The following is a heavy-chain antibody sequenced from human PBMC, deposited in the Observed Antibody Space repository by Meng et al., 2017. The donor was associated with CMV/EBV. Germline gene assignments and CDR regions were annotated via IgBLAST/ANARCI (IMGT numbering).Heavy chain of an antibody. CDR1: GGTFSSYA. J-gene: IGHJ6*02. V-gene: IGHV1-69*05. D-gene: IGHD6-13*01. Sequence: SVKVSCKASGGTFSSYAISWVRQAPGQGLEWMGGIIPIFGTANYAQKFQGRVTITTDESTSTAYMELSSLRSEDTAVYYCARRDLAARPLAAAGNYYYGMDVWGQGTTVTV. CDR3: ARRDLAARPLAAAGNYYYGMDV. CDR2: IIPIFGTA.